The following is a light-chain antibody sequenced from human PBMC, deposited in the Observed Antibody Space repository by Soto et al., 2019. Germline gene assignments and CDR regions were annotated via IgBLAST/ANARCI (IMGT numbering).Light chain of an antibody. V-gene: IGLV1-51*01. CDR3: AKWDSSRSAWL. Sequence: QSVFTQPPSVSAAPGQKVTISCSGGSSNIGNNYVSWYQQVAGTTPKLLIFDNNKRPSGIPDRFSGSKSGTSATLGIAGLQTGDAADYYCAKWDSSRSAWLFGGGQKLT. CDR2: DNN. J-gene: IGLJ3*02. CDR1: SSNIGNNY.